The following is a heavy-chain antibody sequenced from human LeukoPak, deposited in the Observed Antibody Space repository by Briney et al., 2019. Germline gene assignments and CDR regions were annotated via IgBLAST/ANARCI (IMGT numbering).Heavy chain of an antibody. CDR3: ARERWHVVVPAPPQGEWYFDL. CDR1: GGSISSGDYY. J-gene: IGHJ2*01. Sequence: SQTLSLTCTVSGGSISSGDYYWSWIRQPPGKGLERIGYIYYSGSTYYNPSLKSRVTISVDTSKNQFSLKLSSVTAADTAVYYCARERWHVVVPAPPQGEWYFDLWGRGTLVTVSS. CDR2: IYYSGST. D-gene: IGHD2-2*01. V-gene: IGHV4-30-4*08.